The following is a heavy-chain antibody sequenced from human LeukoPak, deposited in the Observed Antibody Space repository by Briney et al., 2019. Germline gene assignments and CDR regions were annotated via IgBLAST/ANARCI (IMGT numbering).Heavy chain of an antibody. Sequence: ASVKVSCKASGYTFTSYDINWVRQATGLGLEWMGWMNPNSGNTGYAQKFQGRVTMTRNTSISTAYMELSGLRSEDTAVYYCARNGYSSGWISYYYYYYGMDVWGQGTTVTVSS. CDR1: GYTFTSYD. J-gene: IGHJ6*02. V-gene: IGHV1-8*01. CDR2: MNPNSGNT. D-gene: IGHD6-19*01. CDR3: ARNGYSSGWISYYYYYYGMDV.